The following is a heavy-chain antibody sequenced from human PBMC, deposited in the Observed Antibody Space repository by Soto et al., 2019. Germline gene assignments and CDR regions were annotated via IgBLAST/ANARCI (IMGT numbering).Heavy chain of an antibody. V-gene: IGHV4-39*01. CDR2: IYYSGST. CDR1: GGSISSSSYY. J-gene: IGHJ4*02. D-gene: IGHD6-6*01. CDR3: ARHFLNEYRRMDY. Sequence: QLQLQESGPGLVKPSETLSLTCTVSGGSISSSSYYWGWIRQPPGKGVEWIGSIYYSGSTYYNPSLKSRVTISVDTSKNQFSLKLSSVTAADTAVYYCARHFLNEYRRMDYWGQGTLVTVSS.